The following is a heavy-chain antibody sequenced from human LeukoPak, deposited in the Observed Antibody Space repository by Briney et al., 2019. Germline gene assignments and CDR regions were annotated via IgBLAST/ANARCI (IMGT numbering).Heavy chain of an antibody. CDR3: ARDATEYCSSTSCYGYFDY. CDR2: ISAYNGNT. D-gene: IGHD2-2*01. V-gene: IGHV1-18*01. J-gene: IGHJ4*02. Sequence: GASVKVSCKASGYTFISYGISWVRQAPGQGLEWMGWISAYNGNTNYAQKLQGRVTMTTDTSTSTAYMELSSLRSEDTAVYYCARDATEYCSSTSCYGYFDYWGQGTLVTVSS. CDR1: GYTFISYG.